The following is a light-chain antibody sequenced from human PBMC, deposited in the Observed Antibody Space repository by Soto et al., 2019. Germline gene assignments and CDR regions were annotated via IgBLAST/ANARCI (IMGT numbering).Light chain of an antibody. CDR3: SSYTSSSTYV. Sequence: QSALTQPPYAAGSPGQSVTISCTGTSSVVGGYNYVSWYQQHPGKAPKLMVYDVNVRPSGVSDRFSGSKSGHTGSLTISGLQAEDEADYYCSSYTSSSTYVFGTGTKVTVL. J-gene: IGLJ1*01. CDR1: SSVVGGYNY. V-gene: IGLV2-14*01. CDR2: DVN.